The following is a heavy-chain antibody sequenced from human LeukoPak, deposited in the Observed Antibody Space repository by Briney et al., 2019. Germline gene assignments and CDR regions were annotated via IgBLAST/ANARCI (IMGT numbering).Heavy chain of an antibody. CDR2: INWNGGST. CDR1: GFTFDDYA. J-gene: IGHJ3*02. V-gene: IGHV3-20*04. CDR3: ARVWGGYCSSTSCYGAFDI. Sequence: GGSLRLSCAASGFTFDDYAMHWVRQAPGKGLEWVSGINWNGGSTGYADSVKGRFTISRDNAKNSLYLQMNSLRAEDTALYYCARVWGGYCSSTSCYGAFDIWGQGTMVTVSS. D-gene: IGHD2-2*01.